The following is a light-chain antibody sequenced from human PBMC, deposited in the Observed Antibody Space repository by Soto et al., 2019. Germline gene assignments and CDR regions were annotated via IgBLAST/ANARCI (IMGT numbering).Light chain of an antibody. Sequence: EIVMTQSPATLSVSPGERATLSCRASQSVSSNLAWYQQKPGQASRLLIYDASTRATGITARFSGSGSGTEFTLTISSLQSEDFAVYYCQQYDKWPPITFGQGTRLEIK. V-gene: IGKV3-15*01. J-gene: IGKJ5*01. CDR3: QQYDKWPPIT. CDR1: QSVSSN. CDR2: DAS.